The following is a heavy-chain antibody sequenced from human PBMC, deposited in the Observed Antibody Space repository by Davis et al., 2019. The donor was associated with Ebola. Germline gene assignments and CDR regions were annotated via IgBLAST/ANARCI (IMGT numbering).Heavy chain of an antibody. D-gene: IGHD3-10*01. J-gene: IGHJ5*02. CDR1: GGSISSSSYY. V-gene: IGHV4-39*01. Sequence: SETLSLTCTVSGGSISSSSYYWGWIRQPPGKGLEWIGSLYYSGSTYYNPSLKSRVTISVDTSKNQFSLQLNSVTPEDTAVYYCAGSGSYGNNWFDPWGQGTLVTVSS. CDR2: LYYSGST. CDR3: AGSGSYGNNWFDP.